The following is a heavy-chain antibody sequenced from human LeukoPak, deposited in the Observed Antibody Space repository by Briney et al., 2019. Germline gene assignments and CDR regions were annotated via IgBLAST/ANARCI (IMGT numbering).Heavy chain of an antibody. V-gene: IGHV3-23*01. CDR3: AKDLLSGGNCYSIFHY. CDR2: ISGSGDST. D-gene: IGHD2-15*01. Sequence: GGSLRLSCAASGFTFSSFAMSWVRQAPGKGLEWVSGISGSGDSTYYADSVKGRFTISRDNSKNTLYLQMNSLGAEDTAVYYCAKDLLSGGNCYSIFHYWGQGTLVTVSS. J-gene: IGHJ4*02. CDR1: GFTFSSFA.